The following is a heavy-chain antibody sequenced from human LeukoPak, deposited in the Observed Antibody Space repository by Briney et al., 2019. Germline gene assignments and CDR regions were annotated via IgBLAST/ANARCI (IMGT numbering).Heavy chain of an antibody. V-gene: IGHV3-21*01. CDR1: GFTFSSYS. D-gene: IGHD5-12*01. Sequence: GGSLRLSCAASGFTFSSYSMNWVRQAPGKGLEWVSSISSSSSYIYYADSVKGRFTISRDNAKNSLYLQMNSLRAEDTAVYYCASDYEDYCYMDVWGKGTTVTVSS. CDR3: ASDYEDYCYMDV. CDR2: ISSSSSYI. J-gene: IGHJ6*03.